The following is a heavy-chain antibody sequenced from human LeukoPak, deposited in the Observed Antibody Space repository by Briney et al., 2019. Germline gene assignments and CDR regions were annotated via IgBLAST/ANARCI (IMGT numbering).Heavy chain of an antibody. CDR1: GGSISSSSYY. V-gene: IGHV4-39*01. CDR2: IYYSGST. CDR3: ARIHSGSYPWWFDP. D-gene: IGHD1-26*01. J-gene: IGHJ5*02. Sequence: SETLSLTCTVSGGSISSSSYYWGWIRQPPGKGLEWIGSIYYSGSTYYNPSLKSRVTISVDTSKNQFSLKLSSVTAADTAVYYCARIHSGSYPWWFDPWGQGTLVTVSS.